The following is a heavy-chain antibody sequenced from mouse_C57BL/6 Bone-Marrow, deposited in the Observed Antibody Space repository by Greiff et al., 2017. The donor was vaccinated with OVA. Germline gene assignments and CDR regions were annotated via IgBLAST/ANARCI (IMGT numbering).Heavy chain of an antibody. CDR2: IDPSDSYT. V-gene: IGHV1-50*01. J-gene: IGHJ3*01. CDR3: AREGYDGYEVWFAY. Sequence: QVQLKQPGAELVKPGASVKLSCKASGYTFTSYWMQWVKQRPGQGLEWIGEIDPSDSYTNYNQKFKGKATLTVDTSSSTAYMQLSSLTSEDSAVYYGAREGYDGYEVWFAYWGQGTLVTVSA. CDR1: GYTFTSYW. D-gene: IGHD2-2*01.